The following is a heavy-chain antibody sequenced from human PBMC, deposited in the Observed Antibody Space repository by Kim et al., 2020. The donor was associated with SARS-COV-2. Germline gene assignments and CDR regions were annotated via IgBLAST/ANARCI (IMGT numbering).Heavy chain of an antibody. CDR1: GGSFSGYY. CDR2: INHSGST. J-gene: IGHJ5*02. Sequence: SETLSLTCAVYGGSFSGYYWSWIRQPPGKGLEWIGEINHSGSTNYNPSLKSRVTISVDTSKNQLSLKLSSVTAADTAVYYCARGARWLRSFNWFDPWGQGTLVTVSS. D-gene: IGHD5-12*01. CDR3: ARGARWLRSFNWFDP. V-gene: IGHV4-34*01.